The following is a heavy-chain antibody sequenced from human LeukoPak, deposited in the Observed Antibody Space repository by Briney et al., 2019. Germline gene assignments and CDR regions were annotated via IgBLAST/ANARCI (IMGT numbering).Heavy chain of an antibody. J-gene: IGHJ4*02. CDR2: IIPIFGTA. V-gene: IGHV1-69*06. Sequence: SVKVSCKASGGTFSSYAISWVRQAPGQGLEWMGGIIPIFGTANYAQKFQGRVTITADKSTSTAYMELSSLRSEDTAVYYCASTTEAAAGARFLFDYWGQGTLVTVSS. D-gene: IGHD6-13*01. CDR1: GGTFSSYA. CDR3: ASTTEAAAGARFLFDY.